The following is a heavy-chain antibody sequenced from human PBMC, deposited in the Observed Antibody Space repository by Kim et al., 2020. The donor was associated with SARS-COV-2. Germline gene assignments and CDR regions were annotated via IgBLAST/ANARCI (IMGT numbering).Heavy chain of an antibody. D-gene: IGHD5-12*01. V-gene: IGHV3-23*01. Sequence: YADSVKGRFTISRDNSKNTLYLQMNSLRAEDTAVYYCANDGMATIRYWGQGTLVTVSS. CDR3: ANDGMATIRY. J-gene: IGHJ4*02.